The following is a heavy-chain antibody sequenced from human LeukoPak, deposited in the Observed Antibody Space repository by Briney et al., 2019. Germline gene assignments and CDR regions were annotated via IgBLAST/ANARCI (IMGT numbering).Heavy chain of an antibody. V-gene: IGHV4-59*01. Sequence: SETLTLTCTVSGGSISSYYWSWIRQPPGKGLEWLGYIYYSGSTIYNASLKSRVTISVDTSKNQFSLMLSSVTAAGTAVYYCARAAGVDYDSSGYHDYWGQGTLVTVSS. D-gene: IGHD3-22*01. CDR3: ARAAGVDYDSSGYHDY. CDR1: GGSISSYY. CDR2: IYYSGST. J-gene: IGHJ4*02.